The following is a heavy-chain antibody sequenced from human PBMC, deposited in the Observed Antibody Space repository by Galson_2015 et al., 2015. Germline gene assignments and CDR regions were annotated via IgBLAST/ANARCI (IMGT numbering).Heavy chain of an antibody. CDR2: ISSSSSYI. Sequence: SLRLSCAASGFTFSSYSMNWVRQAPGKGLEWVSSISSSSSYIYYADSVKGRFTISRDNAKNSLYLQMNSLRAEDTAVYYCARDSSYYDFWSGYPDYYYGMDVWGQGTTVTVSS. CDR3: ARDSSYYDFWSGYPDYYYGMDV. J-gene: IGHJ6*02. V-gene: IGHV3-21*01. CDR1: GFTFSSYS. D-gene: IGHD3-3*01.